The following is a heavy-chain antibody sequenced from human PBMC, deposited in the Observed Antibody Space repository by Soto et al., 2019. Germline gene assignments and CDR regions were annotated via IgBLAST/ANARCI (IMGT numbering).Heavy chain of an antibody. CDR1: GLTISSSS. CDR3: ARYYYDSSGYDGMDV. Sequence: PGGSLRLSCAAPGLTISSSSMNWFRQAPGRGLEWVSYISYSGYSGTTPRYADSVKGRVTGSRDTTKNSLYLQMNGLRDEDRAVYYCARYYYDSSGYDGMDVWGQWTKVTVSS. CDR2: ISYSGYSGTTP. V-gene: IGHV3-48*02. J-gene: IGHJ6*02. D-gene: IGHD3-22*01.